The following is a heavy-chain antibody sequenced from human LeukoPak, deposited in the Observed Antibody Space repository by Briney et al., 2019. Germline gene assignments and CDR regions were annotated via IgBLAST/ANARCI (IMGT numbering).Heavy chain of an antibody. CDR1: GFTFNDYA. D-gene: IGHD2-8*02. CDR3: ARRLCTGTACYYFDY. V-gene: IGHV3-23*01. CDR2: ISGSGADT. J-gene: IGHJ4*02. Sequence: GGSLRLSCATSGFTFNDYAMNWVRQAPGKGLEWVAGISGSGADTYYADSVKGRFTISRDNSKNTLYLQTDTLRVEDTAVYYCARRLCTGTACYYFDYLGQGTLVTVFS.